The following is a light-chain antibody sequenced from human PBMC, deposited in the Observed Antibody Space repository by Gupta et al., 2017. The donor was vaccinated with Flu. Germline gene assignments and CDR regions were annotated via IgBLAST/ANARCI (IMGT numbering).Light chain of an antibody. CDR2: RDT. V-gene: IGLV3-27*01. J-gene: IGLJ2*01. CDR3: YSAVDGTLL. Sequence: YELTPPPSVSVSPGQTAWITCSGDVLAKKYARWFQQKPGQAPKLMIYRDTERPSGISERFYGSSSGTTVTLTITGAQVADEADYYCYSAVDGTLLFGGGTKVTVL. CDR1: VLAKKY.